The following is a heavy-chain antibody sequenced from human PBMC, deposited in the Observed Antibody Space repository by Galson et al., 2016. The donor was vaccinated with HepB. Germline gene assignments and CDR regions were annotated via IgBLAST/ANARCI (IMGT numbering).Heavy chain of an antibody. CDR2: IWYDGSNK. CDR3: AKGTDPYGDYSWFDP. CDR1: GFTFSSYG. Sequence: SLRLSCAASGFTFSSYGMHWVRQAPGKGLEWVAVIWYDGSNKYYADSVKGRFTISRDNSKNTLYLQMNSLRAEDTAVHYCAKGTDPYGDYSWFDPWGQGTLVTVSS. J-gene: IGHJ5*02. V-gene: IGHV3-33*06. D-gene: IGHD4-17*01.